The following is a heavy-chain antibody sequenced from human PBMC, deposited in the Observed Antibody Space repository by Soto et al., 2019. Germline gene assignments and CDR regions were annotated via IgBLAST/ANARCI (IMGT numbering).Heavy chain of an antibody. J-gene: IGHJ4*02. D-gene: IGHD3-3*01. CDR3: ARASPTIFGVVPSPDY. Sequence: ASVKVSCKASGYTFTSYAMHWVRQAPGQRLEWMGWINAGNGNTKYSQKFQGRVTITRDTSASTAYMELSSLRSEDTAVYYCARASPTIFGVVPSPDYWGQGTLVTAPQ. CDR1: GYTFTSYA. V-gene: IGHV1-3*01. CDR2: INAGNGNT.